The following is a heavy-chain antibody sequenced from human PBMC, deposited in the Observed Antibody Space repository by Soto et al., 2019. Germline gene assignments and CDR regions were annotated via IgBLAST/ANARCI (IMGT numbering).Heavy chain of an antibody. Sequence: SETLSLTCTVSGVSISGSRYYWGWIRQPPGRGLGWIGNIYYSGSTYYTPALKSRVTLSVDTSKNQFSLNLNSVTAADTDVYYCARGGIPPSGYGIAYAMDVWGQGTTVTVSS. CDR2: IYYSGST. CDR3: ARGGIPPSGYGIAYAMDV. CDR1: GVSISGSRYY. D-gene: IGHD1-26*01. J-gene: IGHJ6*01. V-gene: IGHV4-39*01.